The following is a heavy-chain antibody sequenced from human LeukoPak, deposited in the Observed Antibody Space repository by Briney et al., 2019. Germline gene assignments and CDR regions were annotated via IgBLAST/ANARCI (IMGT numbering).Heavy chain of an antibody. Sequence: SETLSLTCTVSGGSISSYYWSWIRQPPGKGLEWIGYIYYSGSTNYTPPLKSRVTISVYTSKNKFSLKLSSVTAADTDVYSCARAPCSSTRCYHYYYYMDVWGKGTTVTVSS. D-gene: IGHD2-2*01. CDR2: IYYSGST. J-gene: IGHJ6*03. CDR1: GGSISSYY. V-gene: IGHV4-59*01. CDR3: ARAPCSSTRCYHYYYYMDV.